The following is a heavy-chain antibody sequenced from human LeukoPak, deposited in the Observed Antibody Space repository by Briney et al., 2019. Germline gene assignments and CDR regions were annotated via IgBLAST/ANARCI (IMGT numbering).Heavy chain of an antibody. D-gene: IGHD7-27*01. CDR1: GGTFSSYA. Sequence: GASVKVSCKASGGTFSSYAISWLRQAPGQGLEWMGRIIPILGIANYAQKFQGRVTITADKSTSTAYMELSSLRSEDTAVYYCARDPRVPNWGEDYWGQGTLVTVSS. V-gene: IGHV1-69*04. J-gene: IGHJ4*02. CDR3: ARDPRVPNWGEDY. CDR2: IIPILGIA.